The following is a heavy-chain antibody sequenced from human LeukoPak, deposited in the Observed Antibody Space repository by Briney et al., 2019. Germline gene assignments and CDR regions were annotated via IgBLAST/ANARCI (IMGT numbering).Heavy chain of an antibody. D-gene: IGHD3-22*01. CDR2: INPCSGGT. Sequence: ASVKVSCAASGDSFTDYYIHWVRQAPGQGLEWMGWINPCSGGTKYAQKLEGWVPMTRDTSISTAYMELSRLTSDDTAVYYCARGGYDLDYWGQGTLVTVSS. V-gene: IGHV1-2*04. CDR1: GDSFTDYY. J-gene: IGHJ4*02. CDR3: ARGGYDLDY.